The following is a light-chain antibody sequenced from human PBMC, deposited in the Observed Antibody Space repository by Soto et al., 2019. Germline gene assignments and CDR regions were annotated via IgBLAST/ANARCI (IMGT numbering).Light chain of an antibody. V-gene: IGLV2-14*01. J-gene: IGLJ1*01. CDR3: SSYTRSSTYV. CDR1: SSDVGGYNY. CDR2: DVS. Sequence: QSALTQPASVSGSPGQSITISCTGTSSDVGGYNYVSWYQQHPGKAPKLMIYDVSYRPSGVSIRFSGSKSGNTASLTISGLQAEDEADYYCSSYTRSSTYVFGTGTKVTVL.